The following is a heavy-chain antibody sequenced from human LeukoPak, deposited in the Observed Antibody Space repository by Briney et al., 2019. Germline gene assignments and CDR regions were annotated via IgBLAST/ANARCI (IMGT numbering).Heavy chain of an antibody. CDR1: GFTVSSNC. CDR3: ARLGNSGYYFDY. CDR2: IYSGGST. D-gene: IGHD4-23*01. J-gene: IGHJ4*02. Sequence: TGGSLTCSSAASGFTVSSNCMSWVRQAPGKGLEWFAVIYSGGSTYYAAYVKGRFTITSDNSKNTLYLQMNSLRAEDTAVYYCARLGNSGYYFDYGGQGTLVTVSS. V-gene: IGHV3-53*01.